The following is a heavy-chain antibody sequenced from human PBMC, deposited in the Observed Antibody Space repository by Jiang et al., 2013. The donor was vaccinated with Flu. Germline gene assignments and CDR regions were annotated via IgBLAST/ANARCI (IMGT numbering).Heavy chain of an antibody. CDR3: ARDSGSVAVAGGFDY. D-gene: IGHD6-19*01. V-gene: IGHV6-1*01. Sequence: SKWYNDYAVSVKSRITINPDTSKNQFSLQLNSVTPEDTAVYYCARDSGSVAVAGGFDYWGQGTLVTVSS. CDR2: SKWYN. J-gene: IGHJ4*02.